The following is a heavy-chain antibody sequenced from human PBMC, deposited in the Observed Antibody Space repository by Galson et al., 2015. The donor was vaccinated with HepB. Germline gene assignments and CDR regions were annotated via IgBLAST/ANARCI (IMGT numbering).Heavy chain of an antibody. Sequence: SLRLSCAASGFAFSGYAMHWVRQAPLKGLEWVAVISYDGSNKYCADSVKGRFTISRDNSKNTLFLQMNSLRAEDTAVYYCTRDFPYFDYWGQGTLVTVSS. CDR3: TRDFPYFDY. CDR2: ISYDGSNK. J-gene: IGHJ4*02. CDR1: GFAFSGYA. V-gene: IGHV3-30*19.